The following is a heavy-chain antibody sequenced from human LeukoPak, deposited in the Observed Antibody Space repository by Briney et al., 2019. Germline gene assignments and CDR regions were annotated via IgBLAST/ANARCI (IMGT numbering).Heavy chain of an antibody. CDR2: IIPIFGTA. J-gene: IGHJ4*02. V-gene: IGHV1-69*05. CDR1: GDTFSSYA. D-gene: IGHD5-24*01. CDR3: AREKDGSNYY. Sequence: GAXVKVSCKASGDTFSSYAISWVRQAPGQGLEWMGGIIPIFGTANYAQKFQGRVTITTDESTSTAYMELSSLRSEDMAVYYCAREKDGSNYYWGQGTLVTVSS.